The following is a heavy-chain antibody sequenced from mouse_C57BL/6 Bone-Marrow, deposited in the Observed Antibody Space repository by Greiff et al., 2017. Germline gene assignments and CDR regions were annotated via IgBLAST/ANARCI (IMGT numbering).Heavy chain of an antibody. CDR2: ISSGSSTI. D-gene: IGHD4-1*01. CDR3: AKTGGFAY. V-gene: IGHV5-17*01. J-gene: IGHJ3*01. CDR1: GFTFSDYG. Sequence: EVQLVESGGGLVKPGGSLKLSCAASGFTFSDYGMHWVRQAPEKGLEWVAYISSGSSTIYYAATVKGRFTISRDNAKNTLFLQMTSLRSEDTAMYYCAKTGGFAYWGQGTLVTVSA.